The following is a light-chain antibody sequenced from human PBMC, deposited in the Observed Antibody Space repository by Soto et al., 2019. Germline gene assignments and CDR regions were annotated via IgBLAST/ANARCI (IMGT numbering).Light chain of an antibody. CDR2: DAS. CDR3: QQYDNLPLT. CDR1: QDIKNY. V-gene: IGKV1-33*01. Sequence: DLQMTQSPSSLSASVGDRVTITCQASQDIKNYLNWYQQKSGKAPKLLIYDASDLETGVPSRFNGSGSGTDFTFTINSLQPEDIATYYCQQYDNLPLTFGGGTKVEIK. J-gene: IGKJ4*01.